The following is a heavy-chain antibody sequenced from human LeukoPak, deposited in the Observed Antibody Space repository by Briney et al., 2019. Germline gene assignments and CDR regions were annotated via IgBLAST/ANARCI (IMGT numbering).Heavy chain of an antibody. CDR2: LSGSGAST. D-gene: IGHD2-15*01. V-gene: IGHV3-23*01. CDR3: AKQKGYCGGGSCYYSDY. J-gene: IGHJ4*02. CDR1: GFTFSSYA. Sequence: GGSLRLSCAASGFTFSSYAMSWIRQAPGKGLEWVSTLSGSGASTCYADSVKGLFTISRDNSKNTLYLQMNSLRAEDTARYYCAKQKGYCGGGSCYYSDYWGQGTLVNGSS.